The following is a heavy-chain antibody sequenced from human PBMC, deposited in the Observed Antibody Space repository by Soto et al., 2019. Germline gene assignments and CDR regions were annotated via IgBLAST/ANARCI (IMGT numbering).Heavy chain of an antibody. Sequence: ASVKVSCKASGGTFSSYAISWVRQAPGQGLEWMGGIIPIFGTANYAQKFQGRVTITADESTSTAYMELSSLRSEDTAVYYCARGEDYYGSASYYNGPHQSPNWGQGTLVTVSS. D-gene: IGHD3-10*01. CDR3: ARGEDYYGSASYYNGPHQSPN. V-gene: IGHV1-69*13. J-gene: IGHJ4*02. CDR1: GGTFSSYA. CDR2: IIPIFGTA.